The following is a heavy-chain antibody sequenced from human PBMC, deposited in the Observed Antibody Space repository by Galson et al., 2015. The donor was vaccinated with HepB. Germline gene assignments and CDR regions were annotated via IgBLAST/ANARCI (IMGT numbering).Heavy chain of an antibody. J-gene: IGHJ4*02. CDR3: AKVGQRRQLVFDFDY. V-gene: IGHV3-9*01. CDR1: GFTFDDYA. Sequence: SLRLSCAASGFTFDDYAMHWVRQVPGKGLEWVSGISWNSDSIGYADSVKGRFTISRDNAKNSLYLQMNSLRAEDTALYYCAKVGQRRQLVFDFDYWGQGTLVTVSS. D-gene: IGHD6-13*01. CDR2: ISWNSDSI.